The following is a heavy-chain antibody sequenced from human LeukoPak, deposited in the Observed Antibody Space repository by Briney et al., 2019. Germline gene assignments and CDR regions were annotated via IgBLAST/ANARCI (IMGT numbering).Heavy chain of an antibody. CDR1: GGSISSYY. Sequence: SETLSLTCTVSGGSISSYYWSWLRQPPGKGLEWIGYIYYSGSTNYNPSLKSRVTISVDTSKNQFSLKLSSVTAADTAVYYCARQRLAAAGSSHFDYWGQGTLVTVSS. D-gene: IGHD6-13*01. CDR3: ARQRLAAAGSSHFDY. J-gene: IGHJ4*02. V-gene: IGHV4-59*08. CDR2: IYYSGST.